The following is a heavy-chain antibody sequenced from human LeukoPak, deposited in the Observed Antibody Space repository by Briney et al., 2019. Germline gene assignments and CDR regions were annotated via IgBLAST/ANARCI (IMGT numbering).Heavy chain of an antibody. CDR2: ISYDGSNK. V-gene: IGHV3-30*01. CDR1: GFTFSSYA. Sequence: GRSLRLSCAASGFTFSSYAMHWVRQAPGKGLEWVAVISYDGSNKYYADSVKGRFTISRDNSKNTLYLQMNSLRAEDTAVYYCARNRYSSSSWFDPWGQGTLVTVSS. J-gene: IGHJ5*02. D-gene: IGHD6-6*01. CDR3: ARNRYSSSSWFDP.